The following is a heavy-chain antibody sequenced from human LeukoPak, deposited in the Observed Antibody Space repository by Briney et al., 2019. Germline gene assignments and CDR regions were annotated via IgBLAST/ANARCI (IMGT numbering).Heavy chain of an antibody. V-gene: IGHV4-59*01. Sequence: SETLSLTCTVSGGSINSYYWHWIRQPPGKGLEWIGYISYSGSTNYNPSLKSRVTISIATSKNQFSLKLSSVTAADTAAYHCARSGGYSGYDVDYWGQGTLVTVSS. CDR1: GGSINSYY. D-gene: IGHD5-12*01. CDR2: ISYSGST. CDR3: ARSGGYSGYDVDY. J-gene: IGHJ4*02.